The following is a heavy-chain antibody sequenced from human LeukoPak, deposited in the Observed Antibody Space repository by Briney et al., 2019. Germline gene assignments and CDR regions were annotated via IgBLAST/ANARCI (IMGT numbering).Heavy chain of an antibody. CDR2: IYYSGST. Sequence: SETLSLTCTVSGGSISSYYWSWIRQPPGKGLEWIGYIYYSGSTNYNPSLKSRVTISVDTSKNQFSLKLSSVTAADTAVYYCARSRHSSSPVGYWGQGTLVTVSS. J-gene: IGHJ4*02. D-gene: IGHD6-13*01. CDR3: ARSRHSSSPVGY. CDR1: GGSISSYY. V-gene: IGHV4-59*01.